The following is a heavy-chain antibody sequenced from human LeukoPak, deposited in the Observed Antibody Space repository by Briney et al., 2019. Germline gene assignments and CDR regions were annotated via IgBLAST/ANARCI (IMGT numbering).Heavy chain of an antibody. CDR3: SEGYFEPFDH. J-gene: IGHJ4*02. Sequence: SETLSLTCNVSGVSVSTSHWNWIRQRPGKGLEWIGCLSYTGKTDYNPSLKSRVSISLGSSNNHFSLKLTSVTAADTAVYYCSEGYFEPFDHWGQGILVSVSS. CDR2: LSYTGKT. V-gene: IGHV4-59*02. D-gene: IGHD2/OR15-2a*01. CDR1: GVSVSTSH.